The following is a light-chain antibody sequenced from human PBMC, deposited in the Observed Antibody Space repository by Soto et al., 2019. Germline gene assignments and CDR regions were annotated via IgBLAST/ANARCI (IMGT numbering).Light chain of an antibody. CDR1: QGISSH. V-gene: IGKV1-9*01. CDR3: QQLTRYPYT. J-gene: IGKJ2*01. Sequence: DIQLTQSPSFLSASVGDRVTITCRASQGISSHLAWYQRKPGKAPKLLIYGASTLQGGVPSRFSGSGSGTEFTFTISSLQPEDSATYSCQQLTRYPYTFGQGTKGDIK. CDR2: GAS.